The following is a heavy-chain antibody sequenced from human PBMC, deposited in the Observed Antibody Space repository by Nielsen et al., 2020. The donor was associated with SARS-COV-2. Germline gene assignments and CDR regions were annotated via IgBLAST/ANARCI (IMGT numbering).Heavy chain of an antibody. Sequence: GESLKISCAASGFTFSSYGMHWVRQAPGKGLEWGAVISYDGSNKYYADSVKGRFTISGDNAKNSLYLQMNSLRAEDTALYYCASLWSGYSDYWGQGTLVTVSS. CDR3: ASLWSGYSDY. D-gene: IGHD3-3*01. CDR1: GFTFSSYG. J-gene: IGHJ4*02. CDR2: ISYDGSNK. V-gene: IGHV3-30*03.